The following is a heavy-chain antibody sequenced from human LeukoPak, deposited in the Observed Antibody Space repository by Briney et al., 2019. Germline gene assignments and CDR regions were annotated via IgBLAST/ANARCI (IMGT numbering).Heavy chain of an antibody. CDR2: ITSTGKT. Sequence: GGSLRLSCGASGFTFRSYAMSWIRQAPGKGLEWVSAITSTGKTYFADSVKGRFTISRDNSRNTVYLQVNSLRADDTAVYYCAREDGGTSGWVTVDYWGQGTLVTVSS. V-gene: IGHV3-23*01. J-gene: IGHJ4*02. CDR3: AREDGGTSGWVTVDY. D-gene: IGHD4-23*01. CDR1: GFTFRSYA.